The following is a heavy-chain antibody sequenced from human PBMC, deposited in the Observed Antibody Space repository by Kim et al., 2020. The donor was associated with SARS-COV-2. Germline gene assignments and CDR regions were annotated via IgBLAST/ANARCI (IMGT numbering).Heavy chain of an antibody. Sequence: GGSLRLSCAASGFTFSRYSMHWVRQAPGKGLVWVSPINTDGSNTNYADSVKGRFTVSRDNAMNALYLQMNSLRAEDTAVYYCIRGDLVGAAEAASWGKG. CDR2: INTDGSNT. V-gene: IGHV3-74*01. CDR3: IRGDLVGAAEAAS. CDR1: GFTFSRYS. D-gene: IGHD6-13*01. J-gene: IGHJ6*03.